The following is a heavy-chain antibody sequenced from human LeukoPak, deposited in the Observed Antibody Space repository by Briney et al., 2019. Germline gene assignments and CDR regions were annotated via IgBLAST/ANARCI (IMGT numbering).Heavy chain of an antibody. Sequence: PGGSLRLSCAASGFTFSDYYMSWIRQAPGKGLEWVSYISSSGSTIYYADSVKGRFTISRDNAKNSLYLQMNSLRGDDTGIYYCAKDWSTDWSNWFDHWGQGTLVTVSS. CDR2: ISSSGSTI. CDR1: GFTFSDYY. J-gene: IGHJ5*02. D-gene: IGHD3-3*01. V-gene: IGHV3-11*04. CDR3: AKDWSTDWSNWFDH.